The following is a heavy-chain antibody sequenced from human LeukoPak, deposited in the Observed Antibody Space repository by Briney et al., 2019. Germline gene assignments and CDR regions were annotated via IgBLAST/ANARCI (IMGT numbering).Heavy chain of an antibody. D-gene: IGHD6-13*01. CDR3: ARDLGTSSSWYGSYYYYGMDV. CDR1: GFTFSSYA. CDR2: ISYDGSNK. Sequence: GRSLRLSCAASGFTFSSYAMHWVRQAPGKGLEWVAVISYDGSNKYYADSVKGRFTISRDNSMNTLYLQMNSLRAEDTAVYYCARDLGTSSSWYGSYYYYGMDVWGQGTTVTVSS. J-gene: IGHJ6*02. V-gene: IGHV3-30-3*01.